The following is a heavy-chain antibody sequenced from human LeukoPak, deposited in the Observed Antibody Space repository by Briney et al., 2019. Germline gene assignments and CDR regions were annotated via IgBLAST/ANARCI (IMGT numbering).Heavy chain of an antibody. CDR2: ISSGSTI. CDR3: ARDHYWFDP. V-gene: IGHV3-11*04. J-gene: IGHJ5*02. CDR1: GFTFSDYY. Sequence: PGGSLRLSCAASGFTFSDYYMSWIRQAPGKGLEWVSYISSGSTIYYADSVKGRFTISRDNAKNSLYLQMNSLRAEDTAVYYCARDHYWFDPWGQGTLVTVSS.